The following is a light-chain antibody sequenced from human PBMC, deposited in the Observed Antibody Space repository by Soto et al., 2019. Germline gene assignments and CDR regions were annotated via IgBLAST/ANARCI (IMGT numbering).Light chain of an antibody. J-gene: IGKJ4*01. CDR3: QQLNNYPLT. CDR1: QDISNY. V-gene: IGKV1-9*01. Sequence: DIQMTQSPSALSASVGDRVTITCRASQDISNYLNWYQQKPGKAPRLLIYAASTLQSGVPSRFSGSGSDTEFTLTISSLQPEDFATYYCQQLNNYPLTFGGGTKVDIK. CDR2: AAS.